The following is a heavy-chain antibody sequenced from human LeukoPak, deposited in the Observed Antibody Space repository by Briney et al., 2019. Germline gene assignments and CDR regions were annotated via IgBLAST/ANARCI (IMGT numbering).Heavy chain of an antibody. CDR1: GGSLSGYY. D-gene: IGHD3-9*01. CDR2: INHSGST. CDR3: AKGGLIMTGYYQPLEY. J-gene: IGHJ4*02. V-gene: IGHV4-34*01. Sequence: SETLSLTCAVHGGSLSGYYWSWIRQPPGKGLEWIGEINHSGSTNYNPSLQGRVTVSVDTSKNQFSLKLTSVTAADTAVYFCAKGGLIMTGYYQPLEYWGQGTLVTVSS.